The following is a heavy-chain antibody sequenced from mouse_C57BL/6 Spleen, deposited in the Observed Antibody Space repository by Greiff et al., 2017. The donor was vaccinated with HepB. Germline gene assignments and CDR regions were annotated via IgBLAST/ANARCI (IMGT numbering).Heavy chain of an antibody. CDR2: INPNNGGT. Sequence: EVQLQQSGPELVKPGASVKISCKASGYTFTDYYMNWVKQSHGKSLEWIGDINPNNGGTSYNQKFKGKATLTVDKSSSTAYMELRSLTSEDSAVYYCARDGYYASSWDYYAMDYWGQGTSVTVSS. V-gene: IGHV1-26*01. CDR1: GYTFTDYY. J-gene: IGHJ4*01. D-gene: IGHD1-1*01. CDR3: ARDGYYASSWDYYAMDY.